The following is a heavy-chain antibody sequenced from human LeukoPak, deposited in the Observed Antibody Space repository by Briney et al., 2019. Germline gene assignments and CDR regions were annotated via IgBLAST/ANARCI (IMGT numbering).Heavy chain of an antibody. J-gene: IGHJ6*02. CDR3: ARGESRIHYYYYYGMDV. CDR2: ISYDGSNK. Sequence: GGSLRLSCAASGFTFSSYGMHWVRQAPGKGLEWVAVISYDGSNKYYADSVKGRFTISRDNSKNTLYLQMNSLRAEDTAVYYCARGESRIHYYYYYGMDVWGQGTTVTVSS. V-gene: IGHV3-30*03. D-gene: IGHD1-26*01. CDR1: GFTFSSYG.